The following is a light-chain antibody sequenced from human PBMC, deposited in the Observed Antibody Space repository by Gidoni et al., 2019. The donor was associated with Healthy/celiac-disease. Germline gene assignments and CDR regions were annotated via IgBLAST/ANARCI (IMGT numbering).Light chain of an antibody. J-gene: IGKJ1*01. Sequence: IALTPAPGTLSLSPGEIATLSCRASQSVSNSYLAWYQQKPGQAPRLLIYGASSRATGIPDRFSGSGSGTDFTLTISRLEPEDFAVYYCQQYGSSPETFGQGTKVEIK. V-gene: IGKV3-20*01. CDR3: QQYGSSPET. CDR1: QSVSNSY. CDR2: GAS.